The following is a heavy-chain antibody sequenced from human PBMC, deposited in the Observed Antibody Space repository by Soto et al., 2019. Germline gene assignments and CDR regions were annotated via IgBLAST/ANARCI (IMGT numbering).Heavy chain of an antibody. V-gene: IGHV3-30*18. CDR2: LSYDGSNK. CDR1: GFTFSRNG. J-gene: IGHJ6*02. CDR3: AKDSISGRRDYYYGMDV. D-gene: IGHD6-6*01. Sequence: QVQLVESGGGVVQPGRSLRLSCAASGFTFSRNGMHWVRQAPGKGLEWVAVLSYDGSNKYSADSVKGRFTISRDNSKNTVYLQMNSLRAEDTAVYYCAKDSISGRRDYYYGMDVWGQGTTVTVSS.